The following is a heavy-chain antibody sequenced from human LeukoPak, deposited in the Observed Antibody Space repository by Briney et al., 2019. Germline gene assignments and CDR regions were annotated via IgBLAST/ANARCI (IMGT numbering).Heavy chain of an antibody. CDR2: ISAYNGNT. CDR1: GYTFTSCG. D-gene: IGHD6-13*01. J-gene: IGHJ4*02. CDR3: ARGGRDSSSWYGSFDY. V-gene: IGHV1-18*01. Sequence: GASVKVSCKASGYTFTSCGISWVRQAPGQGLEWMGWISAYNGNTNYAQNLQGRVTMTTDTSTSTAYMELRSLRSDDTAVYYCARGGRDSSSWYGSFDYWGQGTLVTVSS.